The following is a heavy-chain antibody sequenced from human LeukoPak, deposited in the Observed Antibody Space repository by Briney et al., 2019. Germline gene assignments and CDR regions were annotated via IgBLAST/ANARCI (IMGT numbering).Heavy chain of an antibody. CDR3: ARGRVSSSSWHSTYYYYFYMDV. CDR1: GGSISSGSYY. Sequence: PSQTLSLTCTVSGGSISSGSYYWRWIRQPPGKGLEWIGYIDHTGSTNYHPSLNSRVTISRDTSKNHFSLELSSVTAADTAVYFCARGRVSSSSWHSTYYYYFYMDVWGKGTTVTVSS. J-gene: IGHJ6*03. V-gene: IGHV4-61*03. CDR2: IDHTGST. D-gene: IGHD6-13*01.